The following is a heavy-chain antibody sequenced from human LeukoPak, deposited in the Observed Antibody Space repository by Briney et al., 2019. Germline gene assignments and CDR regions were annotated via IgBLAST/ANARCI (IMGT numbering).Heavy chain of an antibody. CDR1: GFTFSTYW. J-gene: IGHJ1*01. D-gene: IGHD5-12*01. Sequence: GGSLRLSCAASGFTFSTYWMTWVREAPGKGLEWVANIKEDGSREYYVDSVKGRFTISRDNAKNSLYLQMDSLTAEDTAVYYCARDSPGYGAYVSWGQGTLVSVSS. V-gene: IGHV3-7*01. CDR3: ARDSPGYGAYVS. CDR2: IKEDGSRE.